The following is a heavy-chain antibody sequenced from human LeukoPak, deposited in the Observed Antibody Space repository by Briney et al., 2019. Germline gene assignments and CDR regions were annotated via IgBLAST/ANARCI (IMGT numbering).Heavy chain of an antibody. J-gene: IGHJ4*02. Sequence: GGSLRLSCAASGFTFSSYAMSWARQAPGKGLGWVSSLSGGGGSTYYADSVKGRFTISRDNSKSTLYLQMNSLRAEDTAVYYCAKDRYYDSTILDYWGQGTLVTFSS. CDR2: LSGGGGST. CDR1: GFTFSSYA. D-gene: IGHD3-22*01. CDR3: AKDRYYDSTILDY. V-gene: IGHV3-23*01.